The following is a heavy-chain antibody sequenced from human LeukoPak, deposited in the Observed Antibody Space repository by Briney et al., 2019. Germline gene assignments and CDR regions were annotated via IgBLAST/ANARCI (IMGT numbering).Heavy chain of an antibody. CDR2: INPNSGGT. J-gene: IGHJ4*02. CDR3: ARAALNSGSSSFDY. V-gene: IGHV1-2*06. Sequence: ASVKVSCKASGYTFTGYYMHWVRQAPGQGLEWMGRINPNSGGTNYAQEFQGRVTMTRDTSISTAYMELSRLRSDDTAVYYCARAALNSGSSSFDYWGQGTLVTVSS. D-gene: IGHD1-26*01. CDR1: GYTFTGYY.